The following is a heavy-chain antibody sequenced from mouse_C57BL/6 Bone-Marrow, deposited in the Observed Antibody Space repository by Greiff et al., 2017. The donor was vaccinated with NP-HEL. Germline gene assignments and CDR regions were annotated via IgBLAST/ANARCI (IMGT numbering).Heavy chain of an antibody. CDR1: GFNIKDDY. V-gene: IGHV14-4*01. D-gene: IGHD2-1*01. CDR3: TTNYYARY. CDR2: IDPENGDT. J-gene: IGHJ2*01. Sequence: VHVKQSGAELVRPGASVKLSCTASGFNIKDDYMHWVKQRPEQGLEWIGWIDPENGDTEYASKFQGKATITADTSSITAYLQLTDLTSEDTAVCYGTTNYYARYWGQGTTLTVSS.